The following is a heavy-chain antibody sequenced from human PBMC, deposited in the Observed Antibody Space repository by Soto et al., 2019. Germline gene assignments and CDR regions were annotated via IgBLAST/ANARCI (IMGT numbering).Heavy chain of an antibody. Sequence: GSLRLSCAASGFTFSSYSMNWVRQAPGKGLEWVSYISSSSSTIYYADSVKGRFTISRDNAKNSLYLQMNSLRDEDTAVYYCASLDIVVVVAATPRSYGMDVWGQGTTVTVSS. J-gene: IGHJ6*02. CDR2: ISSSSSTI. CDR1: GFTFSSYS. CDR3: ASLDIVVVVAATPRSYGMDV. V-gene: IGHV3-48*02. D-gene: IGHD2-15*01.